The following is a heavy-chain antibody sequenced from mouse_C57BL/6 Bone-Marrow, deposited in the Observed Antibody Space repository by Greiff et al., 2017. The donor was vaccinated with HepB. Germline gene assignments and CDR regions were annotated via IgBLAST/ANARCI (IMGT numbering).Heavy chain of an antibody. J-gene: IGHJ1*03. V-gene: IGHV5-4*01. D-gene: IGHD1-1*01. CDR1: GFTFSSYA. CDR3: ERGRNYGRSYCWDFDV. CDR2: ISAGDSYT. Sequence: DVHLVESGGGLVKPGGSLKLSCAASGFTFSSYAMSWVRQTPEKRLEWVATISAGDSYTYYPDNVKGRCTIARDNAKNNLYLQLSQLKSEDSAMYDCERGRNYGRSYCWDFDVWGTGTTVTVSS.